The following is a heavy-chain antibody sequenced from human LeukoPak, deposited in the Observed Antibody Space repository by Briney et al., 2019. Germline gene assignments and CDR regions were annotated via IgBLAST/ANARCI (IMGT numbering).Heavy chain of an antibody. CDR3: AKDYTMVRGSILSYMDV. Sequence: PGGSLRLSCAASGFTFSSYAMSWVRQAPGKGLEWVSAISGSGGSTYYADSVKGRFTISRDNSKNTLYLQMNSLRAEDTAVYYCAKDYTMVRGSILSYMDVWGKGTTVTVSS. V-gene: IGHV3-23*01. CDR1: GFTFSSYA. D-gene: IGHD3-10*01. CDR2: ISGSGGST. J-gene: IGHJ6*03.